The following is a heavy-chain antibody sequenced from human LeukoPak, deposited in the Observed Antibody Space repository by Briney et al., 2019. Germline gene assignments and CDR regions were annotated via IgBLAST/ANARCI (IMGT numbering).Heavy chain of an antibody. CDR2: IKQDGSEK. J-gene: IGHJ6*03. V-gene: IGHV3-7*03. Sequence: PGGSLRLSCAASGFTFSSYWMSWVRQAPGKGLEWVANIKQDGSEKYYVDSVKGRFTISRDNSKNSLYLQMNSLRGEDTALYYCAKGASMGYSGYDFLDYHYMDVWGKGTTVTV. CDR3: AKGASMGYSGYDFLDYHYMDV. CDR1: GFTFSSYW. D-gene: IGHD5-12*01.